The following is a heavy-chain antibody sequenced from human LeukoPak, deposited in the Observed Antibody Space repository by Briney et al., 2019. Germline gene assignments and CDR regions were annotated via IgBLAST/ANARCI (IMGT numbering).Heavy chain of an antibody. CDR2: INNDGTGA. J-gene: IGHJ4*02. CDR3: KGDEEFCDGGCFWA. V-gene: IGHV3-74*03. D-gene: IGHD2/OR15-2a*01. CDR1: GFAFDTQH. Sequence: PSGGSLRLSCAASGFAFDTQHMHWVRQAPGKGLLWISRINNDGTGATYADSVRGRFMISRDNAKNTLFLEMSSLRVEDTGIYFCKGDEEFCDGGCFWAGARGPRFTVSS.